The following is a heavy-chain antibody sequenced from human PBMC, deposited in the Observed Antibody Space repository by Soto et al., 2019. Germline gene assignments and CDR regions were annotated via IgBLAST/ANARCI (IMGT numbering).Heavy chain of an antibody. V-gene: IGHV3-21*01. CDR2: ISSSSSYI. J-gene: IGHJ6*03. CDR3: ARDLTLGYCSSTSCPGDYYYMDV. D-gene: IGHD2-2*01. CDR1: GFTFSSYS. Sequence: GGSLRLSCAASGFTFSSYSMNWVRQAPGKGLEWVSSISSSSSYIYYADSVKGRFTISRDNAKNSLYLQMNSLRAEDTAVYYCARDLTLGYCSSTSCPGDYYYMDVWGKGTTVTVSS.